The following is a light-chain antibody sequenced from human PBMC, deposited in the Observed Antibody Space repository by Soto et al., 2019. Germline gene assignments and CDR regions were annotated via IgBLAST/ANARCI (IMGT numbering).Light chain of an antibody. Sequence: EFVLTQSPGTLSLSPGERATLSCRASQTVRNNYLAWYQQKPGQAPRLLIYDASSRATGIPDRFSGSGSGTDFTLTISRLEPEDFALYYCQQYGSSLITFGQGTRLEIK. V-gene: IGKV3-20*01. J-gene: IGKJ5*01. CDR2: DAS. CDR1: QTVRNNY. CDR3: QQYGSSLIT.